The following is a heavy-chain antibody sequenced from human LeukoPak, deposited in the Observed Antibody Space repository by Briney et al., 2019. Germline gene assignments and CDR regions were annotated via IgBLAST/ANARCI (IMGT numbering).Heavy chain of an antibody. J-gene: IGHJ4*02. Sequence: GGSLRLSCAGSGFTFSSYAMSWVRQAPGKGLEWVSTISGSGGAGTYYADSVKGRFTVSRDNSRNTLYLPMNSLRAEDTAVYYCVKVNDFWSGYFDYWGQGTLVTVSS. D-gene: IGHD3-3*01. CDR2: ISGSGGAGT. CDR3: VKVNDFWSGYFDY. CDR1: GFTFSSYA. V-gene: IGHV3-23*01.